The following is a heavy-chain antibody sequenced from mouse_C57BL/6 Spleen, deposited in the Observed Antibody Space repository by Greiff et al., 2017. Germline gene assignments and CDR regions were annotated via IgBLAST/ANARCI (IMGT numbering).Heavy chain of an antibody. CDR3: DVDRVTTDWYCDV. V-gene: IGHV14-3*01. Sequence: EVQLQQSVAALVRPGASVKLSCTASGFNIKNTYMHWVKQRPEQGLEWIGRIDPANGNTKYAPKFQGKATITADTSSNTADLQLSSLTSEDTAIDYCDVDRVTTDWYCDVWGTGTTVTVAS. CDR1: GFNIKNTY. D-gene: IGHD2-1*01. CDR2: IDPANGNT. J-gene: IGHJ1*03.